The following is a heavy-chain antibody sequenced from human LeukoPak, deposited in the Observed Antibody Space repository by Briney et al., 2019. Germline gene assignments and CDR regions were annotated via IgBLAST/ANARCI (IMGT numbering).Heavy chain of an antibody. J-gene: IGHJ4*02. Sequence: PGGSLRLSCAASGFTFSSYWMHWVRQAPGKGLVWVSRINSDGGNTTYADSVKGRFTISRDNAKNTLYLQMNSLRAEDTAVYYCAREGSGWYAVDYWGQGTLVTVSS. CDR2: INSDGGNT. CDR1: GFTFSSYW. V-gene: IGHV3-74*01. D-gene: IGHD6-19*01. CDR3: AREGSGWYAVDY.